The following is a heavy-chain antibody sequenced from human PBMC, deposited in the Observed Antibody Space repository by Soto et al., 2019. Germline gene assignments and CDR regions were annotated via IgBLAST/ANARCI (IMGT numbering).Heavy chain of an antibody. Sequence: QLQLQESGPGLVKPSETLSLTCTVSGGSISISTYYWIWIRQPPGKGLEWIGSVYYSGDTNYNQSLRSRVTVSSDTSKNQFSLRLSSVTAADTAVYYCAGAHQSTVSPYYYYYLDVWGKGTTVSVSS. CDR2: VYYSGDT. CDR3: AGAHQSTVSPYYYYYLDV. J-gene: IGHJ6*03. V-gene: IGHV4-39*01. CDR1: GGSISISTYY. D-gene: IGHD4-4*01.